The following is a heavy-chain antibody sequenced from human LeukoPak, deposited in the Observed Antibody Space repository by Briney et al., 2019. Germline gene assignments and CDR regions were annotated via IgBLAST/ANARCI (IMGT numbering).Heavy chain of an antibody. CDR1: GFTLSGFA. D-gene: IGHD3-22*01. J-gene: IGHJ4*02. CDR2: IRSRANSYAT. V-gene: IGHV3-73*01. Sequence: GGSLRLSCAASGFTLSGFATHWVRQASGKGLEWVGGIRSRANSYATEYASSGEGRFTISRDESKITEYHKMSSLNTADTDISNCNCYDSRAGARWGQGTLVTVFS. CDR3: NCYDSRAGAR.